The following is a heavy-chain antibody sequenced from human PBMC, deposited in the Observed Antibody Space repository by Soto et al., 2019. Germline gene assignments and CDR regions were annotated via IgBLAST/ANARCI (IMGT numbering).Heavy chain of an antibody. V-gene: IGHV4-39*01. J-gene: IGHJ4*02. CDR1: GGSISSSSYY. CDR3: ARHTPAISISDH. Sequence: QLQLKESGPGLVKPSETLSLTCTVSGGSISSSSYYWGWIRQPPGKGLEWIGSIYYSGSTYYNPSLKGRVTISVDTSKIQFSLKLSSVTAADTAVYYCARHTPAISISDHWGQGTLVTFSS. CDR2: IYYSGST. D-gene: IGHD2-15*01.